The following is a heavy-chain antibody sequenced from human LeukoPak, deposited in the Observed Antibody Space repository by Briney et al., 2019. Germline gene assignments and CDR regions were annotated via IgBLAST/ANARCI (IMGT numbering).Heavy chain of an antibody. CDR1: GFTFSSYS. CDR2: ISSSSSTI. V-gene: IGHV3-48*01. J-gene: IGHJ4*02. CDR3: AKDFGYCSGGSCPAFDY. D-gene: IGHD2-15*01. Sequence: GGSLRLSCAASGFTFSSYSMNWVRQAPGKGLEWVSYISSSSSTIYYADSVKGRFTISRDNAKNSLYLQMNSLRTEDTALYYCAKDFGYCSGGSCPAFDYWGQGTRVTVSS.